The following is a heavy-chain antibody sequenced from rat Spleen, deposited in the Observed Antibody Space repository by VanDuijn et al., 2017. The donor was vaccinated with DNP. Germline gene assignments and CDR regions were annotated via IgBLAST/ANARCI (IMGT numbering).Heavy chain of an antibody. CDR1: GFTFSDYY. CDR2: ISYDGDFT. V-gene: IGHV5-22*01. D-gene: IGHD1-4*01. Sequence: EVQLVESGGGLVQPGRSLKLSCAASGFTFSDYYMAWVRQAPTKGLELVAYISYDGDFTYSGDSVKGRFTISRDNTNSTLYLQMNSLRSDDMATYYCARSTGTGFFDNWGQGVMVTVSS. CDR3: ARSTGTGFFDN. J-gene: IGHJ2*01.